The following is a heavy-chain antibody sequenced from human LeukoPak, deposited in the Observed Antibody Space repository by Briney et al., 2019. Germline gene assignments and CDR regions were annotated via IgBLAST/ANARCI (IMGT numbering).Heavy chain of an antibody. J-gene: IGHJ4*02. CDR1: GFTFNSYA. Sequence: GGSLRLSCAASGFTFNSYAMSWVRQAPGKGLEWVSTMRGSGGSTCYADSVKGRFTVSRDNSNDTLYLQMYSLRADDTAVYYCAKGKYTYSYDSSGYYFGEYWGQGTLVTVSS. CDR3: AKGKYTYSYDSSGYYFGEY. V-gene: IGHV3-23*01. D-gene: IGHD3-22*01. CDR2: MRGSGGST.